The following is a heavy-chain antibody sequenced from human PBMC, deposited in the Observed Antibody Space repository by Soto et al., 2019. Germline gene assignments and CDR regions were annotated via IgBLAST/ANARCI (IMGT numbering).Heavy chain of an antibody. Sequence: QVQLQESGPGLMKPSQTLSLTRTVSGGSISGPYYWSWIRQHPGKGLEWIGYIYYSGSTYYNPSLKSRVTMSVDTSKNQFSLKLSSVTAADTAVYYCARGGGYSGFASYYFSYWGQGTLVTVSS. CDR2: IYYSGST. V-gene: IGHV4-31*03. CDR3: ARGGGYSGFASYYFSY. D-gene: IGHD5-12*01. J-gene: IGHJ4*02. CDR1: GGSISGPYY.